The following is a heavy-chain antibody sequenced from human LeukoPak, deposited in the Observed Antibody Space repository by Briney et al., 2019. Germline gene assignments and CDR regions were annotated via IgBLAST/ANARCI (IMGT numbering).Heavy chain of an antibody. V-gene: IGHV4-30-4*01. CDR2: IYYSGST. CDR1: GGSISSGDYY. J-gene: IGHJ4*02. D-gene: IGHD3-16*01. CDR3: AREDDYVWGTGVY. Sequence: KTSETLSLTCTVSGGSISSGDYYWSWIRQPPGKGLEWIGYIYYSGSTYYNPSLKSRVTISVDTSKNQFSLKLSSVTAADTAVYYCAREDDYVWGTGVYRGQGTLVTVSS.